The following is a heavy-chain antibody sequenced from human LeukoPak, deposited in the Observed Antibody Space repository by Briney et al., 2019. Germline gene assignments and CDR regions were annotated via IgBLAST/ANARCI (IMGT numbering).Heavy chain of an antibody. D-gene: IGHD2-15*01. J-gene: IGHJ5*02. CDR2: INHSGST. CDR1: GGSFSGYY. CDR3: ARGQWVVVVAAANWFDP. V-gene: IGHV4-34*01. Sequence: SETLSLTCAVYGGSFSGYYWSWIRQPPGKGLEWIGEINHSGSTNYNPSLKSRVTISVDTSKNQFSLRLSSVTAADTAVYYCARGQWVVVVAAANWFDPWGQGTLVTVSS.